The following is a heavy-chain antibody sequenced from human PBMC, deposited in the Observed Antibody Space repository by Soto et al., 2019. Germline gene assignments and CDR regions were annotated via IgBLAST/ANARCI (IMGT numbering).Heavy chain of an antibody. J-gene: IGHJ6*02. V-gene: IGHV1-18*01. CDR2: ISGYNGDT. CDR1: GYTFTRYG. CDR3: AKNGQPPYYYYGMDV. D-gene: IGHD2-8*01. Sequence: GASVKVSCKASGYTFTRYGISCVRQAPGQGLEWMGWISGYNGDTNYAQKFQGRVTMTVDTSTTTAFMELTSLTSDDRAVYYCAKNGQPPYYYYGMDVWGQGTMVTVSS.